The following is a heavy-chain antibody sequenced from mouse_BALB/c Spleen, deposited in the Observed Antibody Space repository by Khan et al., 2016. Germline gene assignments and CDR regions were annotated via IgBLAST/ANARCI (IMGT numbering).Heavy chain of an antibody. CDR1: GFSLTSYG. Sequence: VQLQESGPGLVAPSQSLSITCTVSGFSLTSYGVHWVRQPPGKGLEWLGVIWAGGSTNYNSALMSGLCISKDNTKSQVFFKMNRLQHDDTAMYSCSSDGGWYFVVWGAGTTVT. J-gene: IGHJ1*01. CDR2: IWAGGST. CDR3: SSDGGWYFVV. V-gene: IGHV2-9*02.